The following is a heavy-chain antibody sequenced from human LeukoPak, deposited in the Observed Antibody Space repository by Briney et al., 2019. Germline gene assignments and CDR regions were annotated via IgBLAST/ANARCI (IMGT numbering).Heavy chain of an antibody. V-gene: IGHV1-2*02. D-gene: IGHD3-10*01. CDR2: INPNSGGT. CDR3: AREEGGWFGELFLPFKY. CDR1: GYTFSDYY. Sequence: ASVKVSCKASGYTFSDYYMHWVRQAPGQGLEWMGWINPNSGGTKYAQKFQGRVTMTRDTSINTAYMELSRLRSDDTAVYYCAREEGGWFGELFLPFKYWGQGTLVTVSS. J-gene: IGHJ4*02.